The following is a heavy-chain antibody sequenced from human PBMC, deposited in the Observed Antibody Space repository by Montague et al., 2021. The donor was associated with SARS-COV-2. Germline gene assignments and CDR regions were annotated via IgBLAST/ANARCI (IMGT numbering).Heavy chain of an antibody. D-gene: IGHD3-10*01. CDR3: ARHGVLWFGVEENWFDP. CDR2: IYYSGST. J-gene: IGHJ5*02. Sequence: SETLSLTCTVSGGSISSYYWSWIRQPPGKGLEWIGYIYYSGSTNYSPSLKSRVTISVDTSKNQFSLKLSSVTAADAAVYYCARHGVLWFGVEENWFDPWGQGTLVTVSS. CDR1: GGSISSYY. V-gene: IGHV4-59*08.